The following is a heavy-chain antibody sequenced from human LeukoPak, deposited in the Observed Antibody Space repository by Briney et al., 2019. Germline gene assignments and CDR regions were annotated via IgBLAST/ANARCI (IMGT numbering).Heavy chain of an antibody. D-gene: IGHD3-3*01. CDR2: IYHSGSA. CDR1: GYSISSGYY. Sequence: PSETLSLTCTVSGYSISSGYYWGWIRQPPGKGLEWIGSIYHSGSAYYNPSLKSRVTISVDTSKNQFSLKLSSVTAADTAVYYCARVGVVKSMGVGYWGQGTLVTVSS. V-gene: IGHV4-38-2*02. J-gene: IGHJ4*02. CDR3: ARVGVVKSMGVGY.